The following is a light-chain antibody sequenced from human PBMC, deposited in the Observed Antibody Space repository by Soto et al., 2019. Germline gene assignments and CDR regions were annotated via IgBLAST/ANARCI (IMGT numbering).Light chain of an antibody. V-gene: IGKV3-20*01. CDR2: GAS. CDR1: QSVSSSY. Sequence: EIVLTQSPGTLSLSPGERATPSCRASQSVSSSYLAWYQQKPGQAPRLLIYGASSRATGIPDRFSGSGSGTDFTLTISRLEPEDFAVYYCQQYGSSPRTFGGGTKV. J-gene: IGKJ4*01. CDR3: QQYGSSPRT.